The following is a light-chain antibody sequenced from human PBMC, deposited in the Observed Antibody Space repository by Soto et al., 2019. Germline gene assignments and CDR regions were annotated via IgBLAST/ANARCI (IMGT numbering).Light chain of an antibody. CDR1: QSVSNF. CDR3: QQRSNWPPT. CDR2: ETD. J-gene: IGKJ2*01. V-gene: IGKV3-11*01. Sequence: EIVLTQSPATLSLSPGETATLSCMASQSVSNFLAWYQQKPGQAPRLLIYETDHRATGIPDRFSGSGSGTDFALTITSLEPEDFAVYHCQQRSNWPPTFGQGSNLEIK.